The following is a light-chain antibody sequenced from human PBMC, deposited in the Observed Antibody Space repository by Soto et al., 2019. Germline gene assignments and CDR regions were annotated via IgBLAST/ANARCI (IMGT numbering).Light chain of an antibody. CDR1: QTISTW. CDR2: AAS. CDR3: QQVSGYPLN. Sequence: DIQVPQSPPTLSASVGDRVPITCPASQTISTWMAWYQQKPGKAPKLLIYAASTLQSGVPSRFSGSASGTEFTLTISSLQPEDFATYYCQQVSGYPLNFGGGTKVDIK. J-gene: IGKJ4*01. V-gene: IGKV1-9*01.